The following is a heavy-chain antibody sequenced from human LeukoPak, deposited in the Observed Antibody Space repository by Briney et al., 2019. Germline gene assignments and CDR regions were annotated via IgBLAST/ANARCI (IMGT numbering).Heavy chain of an antibody. D-gene: IGHD2-15*01. V-gene: IGHV4-34*01. CDR1: GGSFSGYY. J-gene: IGHJ6*03. CDR3: ARIAVVAVYYYMDD. Sequence: YPSETLSLTCAVYGGSFSGYYWSWIRQPPGKGLEWIGEINHSGSTNYNPSLKSRVTISVDTSKNQFSLKLSSVTAADTAVYYCARIAVVAVYYYMDDWGKGTTVTVSS. CDR2: INHSGST.